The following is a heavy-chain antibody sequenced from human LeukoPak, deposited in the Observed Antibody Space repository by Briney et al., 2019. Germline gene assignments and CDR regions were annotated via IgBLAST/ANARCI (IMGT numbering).Heavy chain of an antibody. CDR3: AKYATSIAARPPGY. CDR1: GFTFSSYA. V-gene: IGHV3-23*01. Sequence: PGGSLRLSCAASGFTFSSYAMSWVRQAPGKGLEWVSVISGSGGSTYYADSVKGRFTISRDNSRNTLYLQMNSLRAEDTAVYYCAKYATSIAARPPGYWGQGTLVTVSS. J-gene: IGHJ4*02. CDR2: ISGSGGST. D-gene: IGHD6-6*01.